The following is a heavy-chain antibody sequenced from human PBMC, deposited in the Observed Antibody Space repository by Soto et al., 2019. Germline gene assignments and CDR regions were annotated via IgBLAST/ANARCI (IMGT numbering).Heavy chain of an antibody. J-gene: IGHJ4*02. Sequence: SETLSLTXTVSGASITYGGYSWSWIRQTPGKGLEWIGYINHLETTFYNPSFESRLTLSIDRAKNQFSLNLNSMSAADRAVYFCARGGGSDSFDYWGQGILVTVS. CDR1: GASITYGGYS. D-gene: IGHD1-26*01. CDR3: ARGGGSDSFDY. CDR2: INHLETT. V-gene: IGHV4-30-2*01.